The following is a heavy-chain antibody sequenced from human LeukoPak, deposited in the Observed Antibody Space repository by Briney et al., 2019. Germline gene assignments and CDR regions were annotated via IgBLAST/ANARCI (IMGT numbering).Heavy chain of an antibody. V-gene: IGHV1-8*02. CDR1: GYTFTSYG. CDR2: MNPNSGNT. D-gene: IGHD3-9*01. J-gene: IGHJ6*02. CDR3: ARESEELRYFDWFYYYYGMDV. Sequence: GSVKVSCKASGYTFTSYGISWVRQATGQGLEWMGWMNPNSGNTGYAQKFQGRVTMTRNTSISTAYMELSSLRSEDTAVYYCARESEELRYFDWFYYYYGMDVWGQGTTVTVSS.